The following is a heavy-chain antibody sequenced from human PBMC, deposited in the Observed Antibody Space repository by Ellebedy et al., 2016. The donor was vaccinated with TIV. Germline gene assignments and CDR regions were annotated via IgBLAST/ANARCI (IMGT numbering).Heavy chain of an antibody. V-gene: IGHV3-21*01. CDR3: ARDADSGYVTGVNWFDP. Sequence: PGGSLRLSCAASGFTFSSYTMNWVRQAPGKGLEWVSSISSSSTYIYYADSVKGRFIISRDNAKNSLYLQMNSLRADDTAIYYCARDADSGYVTGVNWFDPWGQGTLVIVSS. CDR1: GFTFSSYT. J-gene: IGHJ5*02. CDR2: ISSSSTYI. D-gene: IGHD5-12*01.